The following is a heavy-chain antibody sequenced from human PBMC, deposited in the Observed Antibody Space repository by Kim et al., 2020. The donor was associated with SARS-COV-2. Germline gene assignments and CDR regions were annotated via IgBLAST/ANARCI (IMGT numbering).Heavy chain of an antibody. Sequence: SETLSLTCTVSGGSISSGSYYWGWIRQPPGKGLQWIVNIYYSGSTYYNPSLRSRVTLSVDTSRNQFFLKLTSVTATDTAVYYCARRLPSHYGMDVWGQGTTVPVSS. CDR2: IYYSGST. CDR3: ARRLPSHYGMDV. CDR1: GGSISSGSYY. D-gene: IGHD2-21*02. J-gene: IGHJ6*02. V-gene: IGHV4-39*01.